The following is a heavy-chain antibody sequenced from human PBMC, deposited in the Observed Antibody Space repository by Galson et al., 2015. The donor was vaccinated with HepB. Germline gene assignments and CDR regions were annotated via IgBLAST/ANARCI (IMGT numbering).Heavy chain of an antibody. CDR1: GGTFGGHS. Sequence: SVKVSCKASGGTFGGHSINWVRQAPGQGPEWLGDISPLFGAANYAQKFQGRVTISADTSTSTAYMQLSSLTSEDTAVYCCATNAARGVFFEFWGQGTLVTVSS. V-gene: IGHV1-69*06. D-gene: IGHD3-10*01. CDR3: ATNAARGVFFEF. CDR2: ISPLFGAA. J-gene: IGHJ4*02.